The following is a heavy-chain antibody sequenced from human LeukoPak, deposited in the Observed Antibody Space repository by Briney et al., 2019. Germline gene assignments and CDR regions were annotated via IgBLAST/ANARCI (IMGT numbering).Heavy chain of an antibody. D-gene: IGHD5-24*01. Sequence: SETLSLTCAVYGGSFSGYYWSWIRQPPGKGLEWIGEINHSGSTNYNPSLKSRVTISVDTSKNQFSLKLSSVTAADTAVYYCARVRSPGYIRNWFDPWGQGTLVTVSS. V-gene: IGHV4-34*01. CDR1: GGSFSGYY. CDR3: ARVRSPGYIRNWFDP. J-gene: IGHJ5*02. CDR2: INHSGST.